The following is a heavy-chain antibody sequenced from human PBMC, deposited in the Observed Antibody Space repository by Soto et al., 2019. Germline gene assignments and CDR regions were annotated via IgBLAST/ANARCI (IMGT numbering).Heavy chain of an antibody. CDR2: FIPIIGGG. V-gene: IGHV1-69*01. CDR3: ARRSVSHSNAFDF. D-gene: IGHD2-15*01. J-gene: IGHJ3*01. CDR1: RGTFRKLA. Sequence: SVKVSCKAARGTFRKLAIDWVRQAPGQGLEWMGGFIPIIGGGINAQKFQGRVTITSDESTSTAYMELSSLKSEDTAMYFCARRSVSHSNAFDFWGQGTMXTV.